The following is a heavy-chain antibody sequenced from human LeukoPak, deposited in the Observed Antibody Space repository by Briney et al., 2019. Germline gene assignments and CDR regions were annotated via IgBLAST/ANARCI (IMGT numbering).Heavy chain of an antibody. CDR3: ATAYSSGPDTYYFDY. J-gene: IGHJ4*02. CDR2: FDPEDGET. D-gene: IGHD6-19*01. CDR1: GYTLTELS. V-gene: IGHV1-24*01. Sequence: ASVTVSCKVSGYTLTELSMHWVRQAPGKGREWMGGFDPEDGETIYAQKFQGRVTMTEDTSTDTAYMELSSLRSEDTAVYYCATAYSSGPDTYYFDYWGQGTLVTVSS.